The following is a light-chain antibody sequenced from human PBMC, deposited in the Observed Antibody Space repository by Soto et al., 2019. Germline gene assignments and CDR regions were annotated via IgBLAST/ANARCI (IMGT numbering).Light chain of an antibody. CDR1: QSVLYSSSNKNY. CDR3: QQYSGIWT. CDR2: WAS. Sequence: DIVMTQSPDSLAVSLGERATINCKSSQSVLYSSSNKNYLAWYQQKPGQPPKLLIYWASTRESGVPDRFSGSGSGTDFTLTISSLQAEDVAVYYCQQYSGIWTFGQGTKVDIK. V-gene: IGKV4-1*01. J-gene: IGKJ1*01.